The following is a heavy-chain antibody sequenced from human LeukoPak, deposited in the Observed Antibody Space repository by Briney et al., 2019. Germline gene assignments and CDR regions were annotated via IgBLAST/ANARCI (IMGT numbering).Heavy chain of an antibody. CDR1: GFTFSGSS. Sequence: GGSLRLSCAASGFTFSGSSMQWVRQAPGKGLEWVSGISGSSASTYYADSVKGRFTISRDNSKNTLYLQMNSLRAEDTAIYYCAKSYTGVNNAFEIWGQGTLVTVSS. CDR3: AKSYTGVNNAFEI. CDR2: ISGSSAST. V-gene: IGHV3-23*01. D-gene: IGHD2-8*02. J-gene: IGHJ3*02.